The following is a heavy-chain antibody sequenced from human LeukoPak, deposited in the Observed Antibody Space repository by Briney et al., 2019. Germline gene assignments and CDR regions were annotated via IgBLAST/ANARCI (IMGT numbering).Heavy chain of an antibody. CDR1: GGSISSVGYY. CDR2: IYYSGST. D-gene: IGHD3-9*01. Sequence: SQTLSLTCTVSGGSISSVGYYWSWIRQHPGKGLEWIGYIYYSGSTYYNPSLKSRVTISVDTSKNQFSLELSSVTAADTAVYYCARAPGVLRYFDWPLTFDYWGQGTLVTVSS. J-gene: IGHJ4*02. CDR3: ARAPGVLRYFDWPLTFDY. V-gene: IGHV4-31*03.